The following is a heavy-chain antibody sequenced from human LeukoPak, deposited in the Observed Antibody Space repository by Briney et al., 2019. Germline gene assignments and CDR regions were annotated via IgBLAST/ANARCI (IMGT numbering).Heavy chain of an antibody. Sequence: GGSLRLSCAASGFTFSSYAMSWVRQAPGKGLEWVSAISGSGGSTYYADSVKGRFTISRDNSKNTLYLQMNSLRAEDTAVYYCAKDGEVYDFWSGYFDYWGQGTLVTVSS. D-gene: IGHD3-3*01. CDR3: AKDGEVYDFWSGYFDY. J-gene: IGHJ4*02. V-gene: IGHV3-23*01. CDR1: GFTFSSYA. CDR2: ISGSGGST.